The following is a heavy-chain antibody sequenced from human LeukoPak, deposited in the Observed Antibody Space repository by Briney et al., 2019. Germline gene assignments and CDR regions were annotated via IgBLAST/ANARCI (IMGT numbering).Heavy chain of an antibody. CDR1: GGSFSGYY. CDR3: ARVGYGDPTDY. D-gene: IGHD4-17*01. Sequence: SETLPLTCAVYGGSFSGYYWSWIRQPPGKGLEWIGEINHSGSTNYNPSLKSRVTISVDTSKNQFSVKLSSVTAADTAVYYCARVGYGDPTDYWGQGTLVTVSS. CDR2: INHSGST. V-gene: IGHV4-34*01. J-gene: IGHJ4*02.